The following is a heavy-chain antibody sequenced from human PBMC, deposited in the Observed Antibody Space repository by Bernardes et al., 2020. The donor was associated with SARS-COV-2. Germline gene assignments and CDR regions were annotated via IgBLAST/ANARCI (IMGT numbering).Heavy chain of an antibody. CDR1: GFSFDDHA. V-gene: IGHV3-9*01. CDR3: AKSVEETCYFCGMDV. Sequence: LRLSCAASGFSFDDHAMYWVRQTPGKGLEWISGITWNSGRLDYADSVKGRFTISRDSAKNFLFLEMNNVRPEDTALYYCAKSVEETCYFCGMDVWGQGTTVTVS. D-gene: IGHD3-3*01. J-gene: IGHJ6*02. CDR2: ITWNSGRL.